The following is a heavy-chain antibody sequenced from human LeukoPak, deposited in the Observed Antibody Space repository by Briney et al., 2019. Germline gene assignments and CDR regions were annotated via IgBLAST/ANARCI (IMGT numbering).Heavy chain of an antibody. J-gene: IGHJ4*02. CDR1: GFTFSSYG. V-gene: IGHV3-30*02. D-gene: IGHD6-13*01. Sequence: GGSLRLSCAASGFTFSSYGMHWVRQAPGKGLEWVAFIRYDGSNKYYADSVKRRFTISRDNSKNTLYLQMNSLRAEDTAVYYCAKDPSQQLVIYYFDYWGQGTLVTVSS. CDR2: IRYDGSNK. CDR3: AKDPSQQLVIYYFDY.